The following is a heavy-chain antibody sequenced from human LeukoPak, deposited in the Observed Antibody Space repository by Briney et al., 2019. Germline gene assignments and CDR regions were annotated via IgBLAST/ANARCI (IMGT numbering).Heavy chain of an antibody. CDR2: INHSGST. J-gene: IGHJ5*02. V-gene: IGHV4-34*01. CDR3: ARRRGGVAVAAYNWFDP. CDR1: GGSISSYY. D-gene: IGHD6-19*01. Sequence: PSETLSLTCTVSGGSISSYYWGWIRQPPGKGLEWIGEINHSGSTNYNPSLKSRVTISVDTSKNQFSLKLSSVTAADTAVYYCARRRGGVAVAAYNWFDPWGQGTLVTVSS.